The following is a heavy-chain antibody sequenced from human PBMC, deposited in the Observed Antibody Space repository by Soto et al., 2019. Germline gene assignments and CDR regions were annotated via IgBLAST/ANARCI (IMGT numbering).Heavy chain of an antibody. V-gene: IGHV4-39*01. Sequence: SETLSLTCSVSGYSVSSSEYYWAWIRQPPGKGLEWIGSMFYSGLTYYNPSLKSRVTLSVDTSKNQFSVRLNSVTTTDTAVYYCAPLTVSLSGPYGIHVWGQGTTVTVSS. CDR2: MFYSGLT. CDR1: GYSVSSSEYY. D-gene: IGHD2-15*01. CDR3: APLTVSLSGPYGIHV. J-gene: IGHJ6*02.